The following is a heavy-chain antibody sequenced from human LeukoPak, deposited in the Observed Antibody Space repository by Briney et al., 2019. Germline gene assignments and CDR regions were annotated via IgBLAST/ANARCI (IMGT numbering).Heavy chain of an antibody. CDR2: INPSGGST. V-gene: IGHV1-46*01. J-gene: IGHJ3*02. Sequence: ASVKVSCKASGYTFTSYYMHWVRQAPGQGLEWMGIINPSGGSTSYAQKFQGRVTMTRDMSTSTVYMELSSLRSEDTAVYYCARVDRQKDAFDIWGQGTMVTVSS. CDR1: GYTFTSYY. CDR3: ARVDRQKDAFDI.